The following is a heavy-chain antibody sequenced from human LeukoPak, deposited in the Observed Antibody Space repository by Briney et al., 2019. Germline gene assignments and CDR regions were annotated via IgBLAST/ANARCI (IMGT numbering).Heavy chain of an antibody. V-gene: IGHV3-23*01. J-gene: IGHJ6*03. Sequence: GGSLRLSCAASGFTFRSYAMNWVRQAPGKGLEWVSAISGSGDSTYYADSVKGRFTISRDNSRTTLYLQMNSLRAEDTAVYYCAKDVGATLYYYYYMDVWGKGTTVTVSS. D-gene: IGHD1-26*01. CDR1: GFTFRSYA. CDR3: AKDVGATLYYYYYMDV. CDR2: ISGSGDST.